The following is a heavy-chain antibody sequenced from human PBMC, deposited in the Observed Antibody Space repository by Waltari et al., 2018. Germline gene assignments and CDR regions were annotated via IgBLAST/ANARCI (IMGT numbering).Heavy chain of an antibody. CDR3: AKVPGPGKPTGFMPSPYYFDY. CDR2: IGGSGGST. D-gene: IGHD6-13*01. Sequence: QLVASGGGLVKPGGSLRLSCAASGFIFTSYAMTWVRQAPGKGMGWVSAIGGSGGSTYYADSVKGRFIISRDTSKKTLYLQMNSLGAEDTAVYYCAKVPGPGKPTGFMPSPYYFDYWGLGTLVSVSS. J-gene: IGHJ4*02. CDR1: GFIFTSYA. V-gene: IGHV3-23*04.